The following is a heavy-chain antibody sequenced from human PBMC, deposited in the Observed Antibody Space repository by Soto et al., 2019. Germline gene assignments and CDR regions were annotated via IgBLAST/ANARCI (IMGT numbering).Heavy chain of an antibody. D-gene: IGHD1-7*01. CDR1: GFTFSSYG. J-gene: IGHJ4*02. CDR2: IWYDGSNK. Sequence: QVVLVESGGGVVQPGRSLRLSCAASGFTFSSYGMHWVRQAPGKGLEWVAIIWYDGSNKYYEDSVKGRFTISRDQSKNTVYLEMNSLRAEDTALYHCARKNGNYRIDNWGQGTLVPVSS. V-gene: IGHV3-33*01. CDR3: ARKNGNYRIDN.